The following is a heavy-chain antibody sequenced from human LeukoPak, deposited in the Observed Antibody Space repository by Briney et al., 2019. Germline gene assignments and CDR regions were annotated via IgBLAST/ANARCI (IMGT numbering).Heavy chain of an antibody. CDR3: AKTIVVVVAAGYYFDY. CDR2: ISGSGGST. D-gene: IGHD2-15*01. J-gene: IGHJ4*02. V-gene: IGHV3-23*01. Sequence: PGGSLRLSCAASGFSFSSYAMSWVRQAPGKGLEWVSGISGSGGSTYYADSVKGRLTISRDNSKNTQYLQMNSLRAEDTAVYYCAKTIVVVVAAGYYFDYWGQGTLVTVSS. CDR1: GFSFSSYA.